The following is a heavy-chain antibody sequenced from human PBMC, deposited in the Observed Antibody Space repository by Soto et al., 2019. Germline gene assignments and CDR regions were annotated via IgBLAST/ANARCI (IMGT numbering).Heavy chain of an antibody. CDR2: INWNGKTL. Sequence: GGSLRLSCAASGFTFDDYALHWVRQAPGSGLEWVAGINWNGKTLGYADSLKGRFAISRDNATNCLFLDLNSLTVEDTALYYCAKDIVPGIYSGNFYHWRPRTLVTVSS. CDR1: GFTFDDYA. J-gene: IGHJ4*02. CDR3: AKDIVPGIYSGNFYH. D-gene: IGHD1-7*01. V-gene: IGHV3-9*01.